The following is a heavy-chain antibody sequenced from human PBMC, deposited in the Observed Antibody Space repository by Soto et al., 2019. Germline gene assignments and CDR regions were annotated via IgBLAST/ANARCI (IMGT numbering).Heavy chain of an antibody. J-gene: IGHJ4*02. V-gene: IGHV3-30*04. CDR3: ARDLGGYVHLWDKSNY. CDR1: GFRFSGFA. Sequence: QVQLVESGGGGVQPGASLRLSCAASGFRFSGFAMHWVRQAPGKGLEWVAVLSFDGSEKFSVDSVKGRFSISRDDLHSTVFLQMDSLRPEDTGVYYCARDLGGYVHLWDKSNYWGQGTLVNVSS. CDR2: LSFDGSEK. D-gene: IGHD5-12*01.